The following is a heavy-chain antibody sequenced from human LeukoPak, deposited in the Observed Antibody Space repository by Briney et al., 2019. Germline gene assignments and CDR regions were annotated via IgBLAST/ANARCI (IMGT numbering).Heavy chain of an antibody. Sequence: SETLSLTCTVSGGSISSSSYYWGWIRQPPGKGLEWIGSIYYSGSTYYNPSLKSRVTISVDTSKNQFSLKLSSVTPEDTAVYYCARGDSSSSSDYWGQGTLVTVSS. CDR3: ARGDSSSSSDY. J-gene: IGHJ4*02. V-gene: IGHV4-39*01. CDR1: GGSISSSSYY. CDR2: IYYSGST. D-gene: IGHD6-6*01.